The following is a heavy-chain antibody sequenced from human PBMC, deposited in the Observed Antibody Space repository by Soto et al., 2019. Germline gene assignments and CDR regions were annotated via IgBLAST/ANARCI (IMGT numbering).Heavy chain of an antibody. CDR2: ISANSGNT. D-gene: IGHD3-3*01. V-gene: IGHV1-18*01. CDR3: ARDRESYYDFWSGYYESGVSWFDP. CDR1: GYTFTSYG. J-gene: IGHJ5*02. Sequence: ASVKVSCKASGYTFTSYGISWVRQAPGQGLEWMGWISANSGNTNYAQKFQGRVTMTTDTSISTAYMELSRLRSDDTAVYYCARDRESYYDFWSGYYESGVSWFDPWGQGTLVTVSS.